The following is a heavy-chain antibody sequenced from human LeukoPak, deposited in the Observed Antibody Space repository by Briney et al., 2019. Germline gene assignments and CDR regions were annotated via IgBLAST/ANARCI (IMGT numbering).Heavy chain of an antibody. J-gene: IGHJ6*03. CDR1: GYTFTSYD. V-gene: IGHV1-8*03. CDR2: MNPNSGNT. CDR3: ARVAFGVAPTLYYYYYYMDV. D-gene: IGHD3-3*01. Sequence: GASVKVSCKASGYTFTSYDINWVRQATGQGLEWMGWMNPNSGNTGYAQKFQGRVTITRNTSISTAYMELSSLRSEDTAVYYCARVAFGVAPTLYYYYYYMDVRGKGTTVTVSS.